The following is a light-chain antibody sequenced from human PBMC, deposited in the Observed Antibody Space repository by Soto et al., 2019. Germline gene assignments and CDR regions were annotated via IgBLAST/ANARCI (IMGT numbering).Light chain of an antibody. V-gene: IGKV3-15*01. CDR3: QQYNDWPWFT. CDR2: GAS. J-gene: IGKJ2*01. CDR1: QSVSGN. Sequence: EIVMTQSPATLSVSPGERATLSCRVSQSVSGNLTWYQQKPGQAPRLLIYGASTRATGIPARFSGSGSGADFTLTVSSLQSEDVAVYYCQQYNDWPWFTFGQGTKLEI.